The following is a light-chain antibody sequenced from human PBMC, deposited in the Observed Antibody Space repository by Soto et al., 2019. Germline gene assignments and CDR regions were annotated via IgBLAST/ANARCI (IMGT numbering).Light chain of an antibody. CDR1: QSVGRN. CDR3: QQYNNWPYT. V-gene: IGKV3-15*01. CDR2: GTS. J-gene: IGKJ2*01. Sequence: EIVMTQSPVALSVSPGERAALSCRASQSVGRNFSWYQQRPGQAPRVLIYGTSTQTTGVPARFSGSGSGTDFTLTISSLQSEDVAVYYCQQYNNWPYTLGQGTRLEI.